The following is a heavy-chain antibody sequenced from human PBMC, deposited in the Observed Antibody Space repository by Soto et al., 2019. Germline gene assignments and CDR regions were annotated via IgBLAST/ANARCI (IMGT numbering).Heavy chain of an antibody. Sequence: SETLSLTCTVSGGSISSGDYYWSWIRQPPGKGLEWIGYIYYSGSTYYNPSLKSRVTISVDTSKNQFSLKLSSVTAADTAVYYCAIYPAVAVPFDIWGQGTMVTVSS. CDR1: GGSISSGDYY. CDR2: IYYSGST. CDR3: AIYPAVAVPFDI. J-gene: IGHJ3*02. D-gene: IGHD6-19*01. V-gene: IGHV4-30-4*01.